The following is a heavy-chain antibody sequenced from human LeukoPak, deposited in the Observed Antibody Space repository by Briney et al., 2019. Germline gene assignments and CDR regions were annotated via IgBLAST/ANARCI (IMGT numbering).Heavy chain of an antibody. CDR3: ARDLVAPAAIHSLIPYYMDV. CDR1: GGSFSGYY. D-gene: IGHD2-2*02. CDR2: INHSGST. V-gene: IGHV4-34*01. Sequence: SETLSLTCAVYGGSFSGYYWSWIRQPPGKGLEWIGEINHSGSTNYNPSLKSLVTISVDTSKNQFSLKLSSVTAADTAVYYCARDLVAPAAIHSLIPYYMDVWGKGTTVTVSS. J-gene: IGHJ6*03.